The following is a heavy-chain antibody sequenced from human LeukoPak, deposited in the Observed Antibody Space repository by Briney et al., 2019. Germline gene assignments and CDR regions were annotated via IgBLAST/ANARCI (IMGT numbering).Heavy chain of an antibody. CDR1: GYTFTGYY. D-gene: IGHD3-10*01. V-gene: IGHV1-2*02. CDR3: ARVRGVIPHYFDY. J-gene: IGHJ4*02. Sequence: ASVKVSCKASGYTFTGYYMHWVRQAPGQGLEWMGWINPNSGGTNYAQKFQGRVTMTRDTSISTAYMELSRLRSDDTAVYYCARVRGVIPHYFDYWGQGTLVTVSS. CDR2: INPNSGGT.